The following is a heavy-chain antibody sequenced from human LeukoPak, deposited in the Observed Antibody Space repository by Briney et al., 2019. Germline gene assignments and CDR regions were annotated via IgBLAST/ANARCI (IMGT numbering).Heavy chain of an antibody. CDR2: INPSGGST. CDR3: ARNGRPQGDYPQGAFDI. D-gene: IGHD4-17*01. V-gene: IGHV1-46*01. J-gene: IGHJ3*02. CDR1: GYTFTSYY. Sequence: ASVKVSCKASGYTFTSYYMHWVRQAPGQGLEWMGIINPSGGSTSYAQKFQGRVTMTRDTSTSTVYMELSSLRSEDTAVYYCARNGRPQGDYPQGAFDIWGQGTMVTVSS.